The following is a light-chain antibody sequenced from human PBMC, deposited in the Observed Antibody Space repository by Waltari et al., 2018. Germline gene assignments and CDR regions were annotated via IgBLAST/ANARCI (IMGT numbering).Light chain of an antibody. CDR2: EAS. CDR3: QQSNNLPVT. Sequence: DIQMTQFPSSVSASVGERVSTTCQSNQDSRNNLNWYQQKPGKAPNLLIFEASTLDTGVPSRFSGSGFGRDFSFTISSLQSEDIATYFCQQSNNLPVTFGPGTKVHIK. CDR1: QDSRNN. V-gene: IGKV1-33*01. J-gene: IGKJ3*01.